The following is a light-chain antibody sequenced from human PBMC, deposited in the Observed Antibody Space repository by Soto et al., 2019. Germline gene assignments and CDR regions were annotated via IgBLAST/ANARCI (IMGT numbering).Light chain of an antibody. CDR2: SNN. V-gene: IGLV1-44*01. J-gene: IGLJ1*01. Sequence: QSVLTQPPSASGTPGQRVTISCSGSSSNIGSNSVNWYQQLPGAAPKLLIYSNNQRPSGVPDRFSGSKSGTSASLAVSGLQSEDEAEYYCAAWDDSLNGREVFGTGTNATV. CDR3: AAWDDSLNGREV. CDR1: SSNIGSNS.